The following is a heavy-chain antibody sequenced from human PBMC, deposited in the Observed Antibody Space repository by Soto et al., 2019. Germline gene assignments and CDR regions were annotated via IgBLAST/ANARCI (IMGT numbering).Heavy chain of an antibody. CDR1: GGTFSPYT. V-gene: IGHV1-69*08. CDR2: IIPFHGAT. D-gene: IGHD3-10*01. Sequence: QVQLVQSGAEVKKPGSSVKVSCKASGGTFSPYTINWVRQAPGHGLEWMGRIIPFHGATNYAQKFQASVTITADKSTSTAYMELSGLRFEDRAMYYCTRDWEITVSTWSFGGFWGRGTLVTVSS. CDR3: TRDWEITVSTWSFGGF. J-gene: IGHJ4*02.